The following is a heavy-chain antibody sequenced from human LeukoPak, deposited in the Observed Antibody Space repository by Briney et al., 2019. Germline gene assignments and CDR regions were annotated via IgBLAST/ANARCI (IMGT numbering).Heavy chain of an antibody. Sequence: PSETLSLTCTVSGGSMNSYYWSWVRQPPGKGLEWIAYIYYLGSTSYSPSLRGRGSISVDTSKNQFSLNLNSVTAADTAIYYCARNYYDIPGEFATHWYFDLWGRGTLVTVSS. CDR1: GGSMNSYY. V-gene: IGHV4-59*01. D-gene: IGHD3-22*01. CDR3: ARNYYDIPGEFATHWYFDL. J-gene: IGHJ2*01. CDR2: IYYLGST.